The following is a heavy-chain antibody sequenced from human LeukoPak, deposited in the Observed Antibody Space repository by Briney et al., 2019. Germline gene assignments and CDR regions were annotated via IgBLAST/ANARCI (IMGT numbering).Heavy chain of an antibody. CDR1: RFTFSSYA. CDR3: PKNPPNDNVWGSYRELDY. V-gene: IGHV3-23*01. D-gene: IGHD3-16*02. Sequence: GGSLRLSCAASRFTFSSYAMSWVRQAPRKGLEWVSAISGSGGSTYYADSVKGRFTISRDNSKNTLYLQMNSLRAEDTAVYYCPKNPPNDNVWGSYRELDYWGQGTLVTVSS. CDR2: ISGSGGST. J-gene: IGHJ4*02.